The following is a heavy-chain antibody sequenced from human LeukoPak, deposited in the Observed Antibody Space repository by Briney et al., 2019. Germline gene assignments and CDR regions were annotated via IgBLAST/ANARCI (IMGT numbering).Heavy chain of an antibody. CDR1: GFTFSNYA. CDR2: ISGSGGTT. CDR3: TKGSPLYSSSWPFDY. D-gene: IGHD6-13*01. V-gene: IGHV3-23*01. Sequence: GGSLRLSCAASGFTFSNYAMSWVRQAPGKGLEWVSTISGSGGTTYYADSVKGRFTISRDNSKNTLYLQMNSLRAEDTAVYYCTKGSPLYSSSWPFDYWGQGILVTVSS. J-gene: IGHJ4*02.